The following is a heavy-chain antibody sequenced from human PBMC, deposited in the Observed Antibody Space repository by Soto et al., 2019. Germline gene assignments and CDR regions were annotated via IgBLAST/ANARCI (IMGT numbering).Heavy chain of an antibody. J-gene: IGHJ4*02. D-gene: IGHD3-10*01. CDR3: AMALSYGSGSYYGF. CDR2: IIPILGIA. Sequence: QVQLVQSGAEVKKPGSSVKVSCKASGGTFSSYTISWVRQAPGQGLEWMGRIIPILGIANYAQKFQGRVTITADKSTSTAYMELSSLRSEDTAVYYCAMALSYGSGSYYGFWGRGTLVTVSS. V-gene: IGHV1-69*02. CDR1: GGTFSSYT.